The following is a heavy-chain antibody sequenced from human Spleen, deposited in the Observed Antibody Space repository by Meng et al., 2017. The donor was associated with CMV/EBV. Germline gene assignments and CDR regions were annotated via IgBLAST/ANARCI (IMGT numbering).Heavy chain of an antibody. V-gene: IGHV4-34*01. Sequence: GSLRLSCAVYGESFSGYYWTWIRQPPGKGLEWIGEINHSGSTNYNPSLKRRVTMSVDTSMNQFSLKLSSVTAADTAVYYCARVDGTHPFGPWGQGTLVTVSS. CDR2: INHSGST. D-gene: IGHD1-1*01. CDR1: GESFSGYY. J-gene: IGHJ5*02. CDR3: ARVDGTHPFGP.